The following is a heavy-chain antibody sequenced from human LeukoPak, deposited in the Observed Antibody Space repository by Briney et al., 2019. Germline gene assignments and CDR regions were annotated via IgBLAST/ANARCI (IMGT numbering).Heavy chain of an antibody. V-gene: IGHV1-2*02. CDR2: INPNSGDT. Sequence: GASVKVSCKASGYTFTSYYMHWVRQAPGQGLEWMGGINPNSGDTYYAQNFQGRVTMTRDTSINTAYMELSSLTSDDTAVYYCTRGTGSSWFDPWGQGTLVTVSS. CDR3: TRGTGSSWFDP. CDR1: GYTFTSYY. D-gene: IGHD3-10*01. J-gene: IGHJ5*02.